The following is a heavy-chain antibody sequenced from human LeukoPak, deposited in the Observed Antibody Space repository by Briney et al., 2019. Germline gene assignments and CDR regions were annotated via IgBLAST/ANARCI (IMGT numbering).Heavy chain of an antibody. CDR2: IKQDGSEK. D-gene: IGHD3-3*01. J-gene: IGHJ6*02. Sequence: PGGSLRLSCAASGFTFSSYWMSWVRQAPGKGLEWVANIKQDGSEKYYMDSVKGRFTISRDNAKNSLYLQMNSLRAENTAVYYCARSGLGETYYDFWSGYYSGYYYGMDVWGQGTTVTVSS. V-gene: IGHV3-7*03. CDR3: ARSGLGETYYDFWSGYYSGYYYGMDV. CDR1: GFTFSSYW.